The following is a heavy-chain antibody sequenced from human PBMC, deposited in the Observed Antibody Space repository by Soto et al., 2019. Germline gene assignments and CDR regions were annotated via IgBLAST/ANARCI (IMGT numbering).Heavy chain of an antibody. Sequence: QVQVVQSGAEVKKPGSSVKVSCKVSGGIFTNNAISRVRQAPGQGLEWLGGVIPLFDTAYYAQIFRGRLRISADGATTTAYMELSDLTSADTAVYFCATGGHNDGYNFYHGMDVWGQGTTVTVS. J-gene: IGHJ6*02. CDR1: GGIFTNNA. CDR3: ATGGHNDGYNFYHGMDV. D-gene: IGHD5-18*01. V-gene: IGHV1-69*01. CDR2: VIPLFDTA.